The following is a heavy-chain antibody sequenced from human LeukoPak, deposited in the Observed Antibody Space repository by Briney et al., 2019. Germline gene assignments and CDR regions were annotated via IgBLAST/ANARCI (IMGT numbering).Heavy chain of an antibody. Sequence: GGSLRLSCAGSGFTISSYWMTWVRQAPGKGLEWVANIKQDGSEKYYVDSVKGRFTISRDNAKNSLYLQMNSLRAADTAVYYCGRDRLIGGLDPWGQGTLSPSPQ. J-gene: IGHJ5*02. CDR3: GRDRLIGGLDP. D-gene: IGHD3-3*01. CDR2: IKQDGSEK. V-gene: IGHV3-7*01. CDR1: GFTISSYW.